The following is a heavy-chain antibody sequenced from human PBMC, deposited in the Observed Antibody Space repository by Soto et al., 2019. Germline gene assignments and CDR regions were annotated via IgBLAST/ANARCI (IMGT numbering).Heavy chain of an antibody. CDR3: AKGQAAAGTSVYYYYGMDV. D-gene: IGHD6-13*01. J-gene: IGHJ6*02. CDR1: GFTFSSYA. Sequence: PGGSLILSCAASGFTFSSYAMSWVRQAPGKGLEWVSAISGSGGSTYYADSVKGRFTISRDNSKNTLYLQMNSLRAEDTAVYYYAKGQAAAGTSVYYYYGMDVWGQGTTVTVSS. V-gene: IGHV3-23*01. CDR2: ISGSGGST.